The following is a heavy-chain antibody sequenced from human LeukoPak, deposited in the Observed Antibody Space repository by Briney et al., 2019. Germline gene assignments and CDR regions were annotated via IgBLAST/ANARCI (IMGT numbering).Heavy chain of an antibody. CDR1: GYTFTGYY. D-gene: IGHD2-2*01. CDR2: ISPKSGGT. Sequence: ASVKVSCKASGYTFTGYYMHWVRQAPGQGLEWMGRISPKSGGTNYAQKFQGRVTMTSDTSISTAYMELSRLRSDDTAVYYCARDGNTSPYYMDVWGKGTTVTVSS. CDR3: ARDGNTSPYYMDV. J-gene: IGHJ6*03. V-gene: IGHV1-2*06.